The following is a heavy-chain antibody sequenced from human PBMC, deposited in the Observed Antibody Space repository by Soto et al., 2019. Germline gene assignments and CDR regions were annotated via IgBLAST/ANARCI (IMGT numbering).Heavy chain of an antibody. CDR2: IIPIFGTA. J-gene: IGHJ6*02. Sequence: QVQLVQSGAEVKKPGSSVKVSCKASGGTFSSYAISWVRQAPGQGLEWMGGIIPIFGTANYAQKFQGRVTITADESTSTAYMELSSLISEDTAVYYCASGSRTAYYYDSSGYYPDYYYYGMDVWGQGTTVTVSS. D-gene: IGHD3-22*01. CDR3: ASGSRTAYYYDSSGYYPDYYYYGMDV. V-gene: IGHV1-69*01. CDR1: GGTFSSYA.